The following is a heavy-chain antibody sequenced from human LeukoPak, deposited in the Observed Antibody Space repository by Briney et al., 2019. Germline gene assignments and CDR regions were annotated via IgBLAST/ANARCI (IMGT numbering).Heavy chain of an antibody. D-gene: IGHD5-18*01. Sequence: SVKVSCKASGDTFSSYVISWVRQAPGQGLEWMGRIIPILGITNYAQKFQGRVTTTADKSTSTAYMELSSLRSEDTAVYYCASYVDTAINRGYFDYWGQGTLVTVSS. CDR2: IIPILGIT. V-gene: IGHV1-69*04. CDR1: GDTFSSYV. CDR3: ASYVDTAINRGYFDY. J-gene: IGHJ4*02.